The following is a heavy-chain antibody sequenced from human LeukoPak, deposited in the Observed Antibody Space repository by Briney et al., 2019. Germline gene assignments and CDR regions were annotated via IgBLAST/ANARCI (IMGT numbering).Heavy chain of an antibody. CDR1: GFTFSNYW. CDR3: ASASSHRIAAGGDY. CDR2: INSDGSSR. J-gene: IGHJ4*02. D-gene: IGHD6-13*01. V-gene: IGHV3-74*01. Sequence: GGSLRLSRAASGFTFSNYWMHWVRQAPGKGLVWVSRINSDGSSRNYADSVKGRFTISRDNAKNTVYLQMNSLRAEDTAVYYCASASSHRIAAGGDYWGQGTLVTVSS.